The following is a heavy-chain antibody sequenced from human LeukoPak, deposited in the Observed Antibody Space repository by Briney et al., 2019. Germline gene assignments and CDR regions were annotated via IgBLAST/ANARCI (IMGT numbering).Heavy chain of an antibody. J-gene: IGHJ5*02. CDR3: ARDPSFDRGLQLVPNWFDP. CDR1: GFTFSPYA. Sequence: GGSLRLSCAASGFTFSPYAMSWVRQAPGKGLEWVSAISGRDGSTYYADSVKGRFTISRDDSKNTLYLHMNSLRAEDTAVYYCARDPSFDRGLQLVPNWFDPWGQGTLVTVSS. V-gene: IGHV3-23*01. D-gene: IGHD6-13*01. CDR2: ISGRDGST.